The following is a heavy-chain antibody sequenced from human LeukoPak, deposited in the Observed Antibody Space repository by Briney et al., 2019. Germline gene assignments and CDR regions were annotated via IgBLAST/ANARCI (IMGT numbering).Heavy chain of an antibody. J-gene: IGHJ4*02. V-gene: IGHV4-59*01. D-gene: IGHD1-26*01. Sequence: SETLSLTCTVSGGSISSYYWSWIRQPPGKRLEWIGHIYYSGSTNYNPSLKSRVTISVDTSKNQFSLKLSSVTAADTAVYFCARDIYQRHLGAASFDYWGQGTLVTVSS. CDR2: IYYSGST. CDR1: GGSISSYY. CDR3: ARDIYQRHLGAASFDY.